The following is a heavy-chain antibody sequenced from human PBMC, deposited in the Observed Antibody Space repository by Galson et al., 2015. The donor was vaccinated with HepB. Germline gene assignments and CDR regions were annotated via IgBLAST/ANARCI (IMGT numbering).Heavy chain of an antibody. CDR3: ARDLSITMVRGVIISDYYYYYGMDV. J-gene: IGHJ6*02. Sequence: SVKASCKASGYTFTSYGISWVRQAPGQGLEWMGWISAYNGNTNYAQKLQGRVTMTTDTSTSTAYMELRSLRSDDTAVYYCARDLSITMVRGVIISDYYYYYGMDVWGQGTTVTVSS. CDR2: ISAYNGNT. V-gene: IGHV1-18*04. D-gene: IGHD3-10*01. CDR1: GYTFTSYG.